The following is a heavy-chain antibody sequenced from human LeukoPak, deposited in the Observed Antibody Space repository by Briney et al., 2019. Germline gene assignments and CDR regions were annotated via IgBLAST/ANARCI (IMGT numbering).Heavy chain of an antibody. Sequence: TGRSLRLSCAASGFTFSSYGMHWVRQAPGKGLEWVAVIWYDGSNKYYADSVKGRLTISRDNSKNTLYLQMNSLRAEDTAVYYCARTPYYYDSSGYYGYYYYYGMDVWGQGTTVTVSS. CDR1: GFTFSSYG. J-gene: IGHJ6*02. V-gene: IGHV3-33*01. CDR2: IWYDGSNK. D-gene: IGHD3-22*01. CDR3: ARTPYYYDSSGYYGYYYYYGMDV.